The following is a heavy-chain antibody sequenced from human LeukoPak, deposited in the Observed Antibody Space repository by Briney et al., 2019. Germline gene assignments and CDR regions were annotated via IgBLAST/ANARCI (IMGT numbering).Heavy chain of an antibody. CDR3: ARVGTVTHYYYYYGMDV. CDR1: GFTFSNCG. CDR2: ISYDGHNK. J-gene: IGHJ6*02. Sequence: GGSLRLSCAASGFTFSNCGMHWVRQAPGKGLEWVAVISYDGHNKYYADSVKGRFIISRDNSKNTTYLQMNSLRAEDTAVYYCARVGTVTHYYYYYGMDVWGQGTTVTVSS. V-gene: IGHV3-30*03. D-gene: IGHD4-17*01.